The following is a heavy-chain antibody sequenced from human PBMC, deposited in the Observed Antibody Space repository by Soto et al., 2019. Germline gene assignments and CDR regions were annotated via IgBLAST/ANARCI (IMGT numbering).Heavy chain of an antibody. CDR2: ISGSGGST. D-gene: IGHD3-10*01. J-gene: IGHJ2*01. V-gene: IGHV3-23*01. Sequence: EVQLLESGGGLVQPGGSLRLSCAASGFTFSSYAMSWVRQAPGKGLEWVSAISGSGGSTYYADSVKGRFTISRDNSKNTLYLQMNSLIAEDTVVYYCAKDVLLWFGEFNPGYFDLWGRGTLVTVSS. CDR3: AKDVLLWFGEFNPGYFDL. CDR1: GFTFSSYA.